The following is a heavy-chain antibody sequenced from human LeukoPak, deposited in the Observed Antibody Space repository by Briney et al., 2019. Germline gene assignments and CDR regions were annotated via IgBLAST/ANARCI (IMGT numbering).Heavy chain of an antibody. CDR1: GFTFSSYS. CDR2: ISSSSTI. D-gene: IGHD4-17*01. V-gene: IGHV3-48*04. Sequence: GGSLRLSCAASGFTFSSYSMNWVRQAPGKGLEWVSYISSSSTIYYADSVKGRFTISRDNAKNSLYLQMNSLRAEDTAVYYCARDRTTVTNCDYWGQGTLVTVSS. J-gene: IGHJ4*02. CDR3: ARDRTTVTNCDY.